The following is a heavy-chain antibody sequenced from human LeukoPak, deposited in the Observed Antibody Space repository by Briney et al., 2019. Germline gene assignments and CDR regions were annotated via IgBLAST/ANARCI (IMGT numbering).Heavy chain of an antibody. CDR3: ARADYDFWGGYYSNWFDP. V-gene: IGHV1-8*03. CDR1: GGTFTSYD. CDR2: MNPNSGNT. J-gene: IGHJ5*02. D-gene: IGHD3-3*01. Sequence: ASVKVSCKASGGTFTSYDINWVRQATGQGLEWMGWMNPNSGNTGYAQKFQGRVTITRNTSISTAYMELSSLRSEDTAVYYCARADYDFWGGYYSNWFDPWGQGTLVTVSS.